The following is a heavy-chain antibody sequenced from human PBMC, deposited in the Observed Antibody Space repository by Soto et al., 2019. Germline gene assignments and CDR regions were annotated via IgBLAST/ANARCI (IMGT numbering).Heavy chain of an antibody. J-gene: IGHJ4*01. D-gene: IGHD2-21*01. CDR2: IYYSGST. CDR3: ARCGGRQTTFDY. CDR1: GDSISSYY. Sequence: SETLSLTCTVSGDSISSYYWSWIRQPPGKGLEWIGYIYYSGSTNYNPSLKSRVTISVDTSKNQFSLKLSSVTAADTAVYYCARCGGRQTTFDYWGQGTLVTVSS. V-gene: IGHV4-59*01.